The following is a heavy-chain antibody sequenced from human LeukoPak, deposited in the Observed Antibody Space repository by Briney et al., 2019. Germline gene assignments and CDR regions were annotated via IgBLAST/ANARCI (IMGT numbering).Heavy chain of an antibody. CDR1: GFTFSDHA. J-gene: IGHJ4*02. CDR3: ARDSRWLQRGLGY. D-gene: IGHD5-24*01. CDR2: ISARDGRT. V-gene: IGHV3-23*01. Sequence: PGGSLRLSRPASGFTFSDHAMNWVRQAPGKGLEWVSIISARDGRTYYADSVKGRFTISRDNSKNTLYLQMNSLRAEDTAVYYCARDSRWLQRGLGYWGQGTLVTVSS.